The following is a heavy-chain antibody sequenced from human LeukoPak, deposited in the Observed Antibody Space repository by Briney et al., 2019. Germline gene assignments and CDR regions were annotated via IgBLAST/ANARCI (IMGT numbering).Heavy chain of an antibody. Sequence: PSETLSVTCAVYGGTFSGYYWSWIRQPPGKRLEWIGEINHSGSTNYNPSLKSRVTISVDTSKNQFSLKLSSVTAADTAVYYCAKGRDVLLWFGANYYYYGMDVWGQGTTVTVSS. CDR2: INHSGST. CDR1: GGTFSGYY. CDR3: AKGRDVLLWFGANYYYYGMDV. D-gene: IGHD3-10*01. V-gene: IGHV4-34*01. J-gene: IGHJ6*02.